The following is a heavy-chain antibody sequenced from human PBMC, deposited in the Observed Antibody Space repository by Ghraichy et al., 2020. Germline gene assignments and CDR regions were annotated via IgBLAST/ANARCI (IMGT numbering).Heavy chain of an antibody. J-gene: IGHJ6*02. CDR3: AKGDEDTAMAVYYYFYAMDV. Sequence: VSVISGSGGSTYYADSVKGRFTISRDNSKNTLFLQMNSLTAEDTAVYYGAKGDEDTAMAVYYYFYAMDVWGQGTTVTVSS. V-gene: IGHV3-23*01. CDR2: ISGSGGST. D-gene: IGHD5-18*01.